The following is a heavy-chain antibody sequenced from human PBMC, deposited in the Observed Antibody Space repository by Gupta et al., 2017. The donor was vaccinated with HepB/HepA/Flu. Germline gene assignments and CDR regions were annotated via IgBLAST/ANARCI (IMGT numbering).Heavy chain of an antibody. CDR3: GIDVHYCCSGYHIDD. V-gene: IGHV4-59*01. D-gene: IGHD6-25*01. CDR2: IYNSGRT. CDR1: GGSISSYY. Sequence: QMQLQESGPGLVKPSETLSLTCTVSGGSISSYYWSWIRQPPGRGLEGIGYIYNSGRTKYNPARKGRVKISVEKSNNKGAKNWKSVTAERIAFYYCGIDVHYCCSGYHIDDWGQGTMVTVSS. J-gene: IGHJ4*02.